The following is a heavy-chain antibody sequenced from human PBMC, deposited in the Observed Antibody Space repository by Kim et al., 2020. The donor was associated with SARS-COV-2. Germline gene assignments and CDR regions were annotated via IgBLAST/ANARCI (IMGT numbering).Heavy chain of an antibody. CDR2: IHAGGQT. J-gene: IGHJ4*02. Sequence: IHAGGQTYYADSVRGRLTISRDNSKNTVYLQMNSLRGEDTALYYCATYLKWGQGTLVTVSS. V-gene: IGHV3-53*01. D-gene: IGHD1-26*01. CDR3: ATYLK.